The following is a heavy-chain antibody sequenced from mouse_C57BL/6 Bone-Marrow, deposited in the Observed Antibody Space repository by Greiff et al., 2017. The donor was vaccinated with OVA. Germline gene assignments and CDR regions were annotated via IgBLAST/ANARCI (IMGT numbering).Heavy chain of an antibody. J-gene: IGHJ3*01. CDR2: INPGSGGT. V-gene: IGHV1-54*01. CDR1: GYAFTNYL. CDR3: ARAFAD. Sequence: VHLVEPGAELVRPGSSVKVSCKASGYAFTNYLIEWVKQRPGQGLEWIGMINPGSGGTNYNEKFKGKATLTADKSSSTAYMQLSSLTSEDSAVYFCARAFADWYRGTGVTVTA.